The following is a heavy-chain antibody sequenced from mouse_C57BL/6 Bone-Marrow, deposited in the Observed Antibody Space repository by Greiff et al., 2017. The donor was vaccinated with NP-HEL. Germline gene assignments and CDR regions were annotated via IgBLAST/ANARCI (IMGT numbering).Heavy chain of an antibody. CDR2: IDPSDSYT. CDR1: GYTFTSYW. V-gene: IGHV1-59*01. D-gene: IGHD1-1*02. CDR3: AREKDYGFDY. Sequence: QVQLKESGAELVRPGTSVKLSCKASGYTFTSYWMHWVKQRPGQGLEWIGVIDPSDSYTNYNQKFKGKATLTVDTSSSTAYMQLSSLTSEDSAVYYCAREKDYGFDYWGQGTTLTVSS. J-gene: IGHJ2*01.